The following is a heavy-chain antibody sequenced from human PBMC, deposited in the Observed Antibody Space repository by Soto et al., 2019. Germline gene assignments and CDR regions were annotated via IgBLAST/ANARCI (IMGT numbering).Heavy chain of an antibody. V-gene: IGHV3-11*01. D-gene: IGHD4-17*01. CDR2: ISSGGGSI. CDR1: GFTFSDYF. Sequence: QVQLVESGGGLVKPGGSLRLSCAASGFTFSDYFMSWIRQTPGKGLEWISYISSGGGSIYYADSVKGRFTISRDNAQNSLYLQMNGLRAEDTAVYYCARDRRTGGYGYFDYWGQGSLVTVSS. CDR3: ARDRRTGGYGYFDY. J-gene: IGHJ4*02.